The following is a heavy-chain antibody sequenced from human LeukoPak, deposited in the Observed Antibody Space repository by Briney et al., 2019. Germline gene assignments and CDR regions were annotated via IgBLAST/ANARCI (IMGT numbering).Heavy chain of an antibody. CDR3: ANSGIAVAGFFDY. V-gene: IGHV3-23*01. CDR2: ISGSGGST. J-gene: IGHJ4*02. CDR1: GFTFSSDA. Sequence: HPGGSLRLSCAASGFTFSSDAMSWVRQAPGKGLEWVSAISGSGGSTYYADSVKGRFTISRDNSKNTLYLQMNSLRAEDTAVYYCANSGIAVAGFFDYWGQGTLVTVSS. D-gene: IGHD6-19*01.